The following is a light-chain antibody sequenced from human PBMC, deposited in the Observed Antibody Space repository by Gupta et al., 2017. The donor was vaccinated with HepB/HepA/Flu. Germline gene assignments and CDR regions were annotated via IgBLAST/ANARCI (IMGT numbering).Light chain of an antibody. CDR2: LGS. Sequence: DIVMTQSPLSLPVTPGEPASISCRSSQSLLHSNGYNYLDWYLQKPGQSPQLLIYLGSNRASGVPDRFSGSGSGTDFTLKSSMVAAEDVGVYYCMQALQTPLTFGGGTKVEIK. V-gene: IGKV2-28*01. J-gene: IGKJ4*01. CDR1: QSLLHSNGYNY. CDR3: MQALQTPLT.